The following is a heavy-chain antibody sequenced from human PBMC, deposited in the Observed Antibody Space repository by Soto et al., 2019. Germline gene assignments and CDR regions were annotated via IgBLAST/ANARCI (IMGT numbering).Heavy chain of an antibody. Sequence: EVQLLESGGGLVQPGGSLRLSCAASGFTFSSYAMTWVRQAPGKGLEWVSAISAAGGLTYYADYVKGRFPISRDNSKNTLYLQMNRLRAEDTAVQYCTKVRRDQESGRSLYWGQGTLVTVSS. D-gene: IGHD1-26*01. CDR3: TKVRRDQESGRSLY. CDR2: ISAAGGLT. V-gene: IGHV3-23*01. CDR1: GFTFSSYA. J-gene: IGHJ4*02.